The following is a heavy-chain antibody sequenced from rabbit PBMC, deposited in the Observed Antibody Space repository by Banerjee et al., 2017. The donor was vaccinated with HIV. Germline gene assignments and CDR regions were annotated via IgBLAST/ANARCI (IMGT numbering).Heavy chain of an antibody. CDR2: IYTGSSGST. CDR1: GFSFSSYW. V-gene: IGHV1S40*01. J-gene: IGHJ3*01. Sequence: QSLEESGGDLVKPGASLTLTCTASGFSFSSYWICWVRQAPGKGLEWIACIYTGSSGSTYYASWAKGRFTISKASSTTVTLQMTSLTAADTATYFCARDTPGDISWSYVDLWGQGTLVTVS. CDR3: ARDTPGDISWSYVDL. D-gene: IGHD7-1*01.